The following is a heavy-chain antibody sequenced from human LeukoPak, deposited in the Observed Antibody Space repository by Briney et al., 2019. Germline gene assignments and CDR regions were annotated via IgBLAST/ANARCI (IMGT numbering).Heavy chain of an antibody. Sequence: GGSLGLSCAASGFTFSTYWMNWYRQAPGKGLEWVGNINQDASGINYVDSVRGRFTISRDNAKNSLHLQMNSLRAEDTAVYYCATDRDNSDWQKRFDSWGQGTLVTVSS. D-gene: IGHD2-21*02. CDR3: ATDRDNSDWQKRFDS. V-gene: IGHV3-7*01. CDR2: INQDASGI. CDR1: GFTFSTYW. J-gene: IGHJ4*02.